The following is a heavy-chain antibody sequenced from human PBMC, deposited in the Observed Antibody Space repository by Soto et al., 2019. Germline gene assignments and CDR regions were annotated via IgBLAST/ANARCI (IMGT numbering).Heavy chain of an antibody. Sequence: QVQLQQWGAGLLKPSETLSLTCAVYSGSFSGYYWTWIRQPPGKGLEWIGEINHSGSTNYNPSLKIRVTIAVDTSKNQFSLKLSSVTAADTAVYYCARGRLGYCSGGSCYSRDFAFDIWGQGTMVTVSS. D-gene: IGHD2-15*01. CDR3: ARGRLGYCSGGSCYSRDFAFDI. V-gene: IGHV4-34*01. J-gene: IGHJ3*02. CDR2: INHSGST. CDR1: SGSFSGYY.